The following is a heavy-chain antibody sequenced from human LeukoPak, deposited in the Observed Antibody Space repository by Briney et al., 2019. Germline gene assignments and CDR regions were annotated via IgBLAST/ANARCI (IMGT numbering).Heavy chain of an antibody. Sequence: GGSLRLSCVASAFTLTGYSMHWVRQAPGKGLEWVSSISSSSSYIYYADSVKGRFTISRDNAENSLFLQLNSLRAEDTAVYYCAKKKTDYSYPSSFDYWGQGTLVTVSS. J-gene: IGHJ4*02. CDR1: AFTLTGYS. CDR3: AKKKTDYSYPSSFDY. D-gene: IGHD4-11*01. CDR2: ISSSSSYI. V-gene: IGHV3-21*06.